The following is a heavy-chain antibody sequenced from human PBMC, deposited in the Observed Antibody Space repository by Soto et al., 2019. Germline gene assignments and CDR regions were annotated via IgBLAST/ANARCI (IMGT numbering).Heavy chain of an antibody. J-gene: IGHJ4*02. CDR3: ATIFRYGDPEY. CDR2: ISVSGDSR. CDR1: GFTFSSYA. Sequence: EVQVLESGGGLVQPGGSLRLSCATSGFTFSSYAMSWVRQAPVKGLEWVSGISVSGDSRYDADSVKGRFTISRDNSKITLYLQMNSLRAEYTAVYYCATIFRYGDPEYWGQGVLVTVSS. D-gene: IGHD2-21*02. V-gene: IGHV3-23*01.